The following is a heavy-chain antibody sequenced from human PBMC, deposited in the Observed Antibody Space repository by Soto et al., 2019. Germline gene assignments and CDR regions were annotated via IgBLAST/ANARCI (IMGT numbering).Heavy chain of an antibody. CDR1: GFTFSSYA. J-gene: IGHJ5*02. V-gene: IGHV3-23*01. CDR2: ISGSGGST. D-gene: IGHD1-26*01. CDR3: ATTIVGGGWFDP. Sequence: EVQLLESGGGLVQPGGSLRLSCAASGFTFSSYAMSWVRQAPGKGLEWVSAISGSGGSTYYADSVKGRFTISRDNSKNTLYLQMNSLRAEDTAVYYCATTIVGGGWFDPWGQGTLVTVSS.